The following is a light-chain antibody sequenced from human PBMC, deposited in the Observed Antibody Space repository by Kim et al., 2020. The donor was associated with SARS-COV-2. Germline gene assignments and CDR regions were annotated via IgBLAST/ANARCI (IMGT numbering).Light chain of an antibody. V-gene: IGKV1-5*01. Sequence: DIQMTQSPSTLSASVGDRVTITCRASESMRTWLAWYQQKPGKAPKLLTYDTSILQSGVPSRFSGSGSGTDFTLTISNLQPDDFATYFCQHYNSYSRTFGQGTKVDIK. J-gene: IGKJ1*01. CDR2: DTS. CDR1: ESMRTW. CDR3: QHYNSYSRT.